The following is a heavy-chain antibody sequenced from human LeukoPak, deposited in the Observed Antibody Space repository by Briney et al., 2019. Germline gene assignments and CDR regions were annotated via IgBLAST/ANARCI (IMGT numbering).Heavy chain of an antibody. D-gene: IGHD6-6*01. CDR3: ARGAGKQLVRWFDP. Sequence: GASVKVSCKASGGTFSSYAISWVRQAPGQGLEWMGGIIPIFGTANYAQKFQGRVTITADESTSTAYMELSSLGSEDTAVYYCARGAGKQLVRWFDPWGQGTLVTVSS. J-gene: IGHJ5*02. CDR2: IIPIFGTA. V-gene: IGHV1-69*13. CDR1: GGTFSSYA.